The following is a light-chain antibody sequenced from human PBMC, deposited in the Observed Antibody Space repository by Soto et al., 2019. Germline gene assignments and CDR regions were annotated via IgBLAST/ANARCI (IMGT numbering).Light chain of an antibody. CDR3: QQRSNWPPVT. CDR1: QSVGYH. Sequence: RVVTQSPGTLSLSPGDRATLSCRASQSVGYHLAWYQQKPGQAPRLLIYDASNRATGIPARFSGSGSGTDFTLAISSLEPEDFAVYYCQQRSNWPPVTFGGGTKVDIK. J-gene: IGKJ4*01. V-gene: IGKV3-11*01. CDR2: DAS.